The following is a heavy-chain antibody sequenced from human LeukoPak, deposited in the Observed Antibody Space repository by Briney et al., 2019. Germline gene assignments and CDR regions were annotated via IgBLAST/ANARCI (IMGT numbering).Heavy chain of an antibody. D-gene: IGHD1-26*01. Sequence: SETLSLTCTVSGGSISRFYWSWIRQPPGKGLEWIGHIHYSGSTNYNPSLKSRVTMSVDTSKNQFSLRLSSVTAADTAVYYCARATGSYSYMDVGGKGATVTVSS. V-gene: IGHV4-59*01. J-gene: IGHJ6*03. CDR2: IHYSGST. CDR3: ARATGSYSYMDV. CDR1: GGSISRFY.